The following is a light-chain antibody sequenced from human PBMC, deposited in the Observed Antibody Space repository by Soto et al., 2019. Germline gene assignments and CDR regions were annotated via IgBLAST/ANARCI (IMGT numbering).Light chain of an antibody. J-gene: IGLJ1*01. V-gene: IGLV2-14*01. CDR1: SSDVGGYNY. CDR3: SSYTTSSTYV. Sequence: QSVLTQPASVSGSPGQSIAISCTGTSSDVGGYNYVSWYQQVPGKAPKLMIYDVGNQPAGVSNRFSGTKSGNTASLTISGLQAEDEAEYYCSSYTTSSTYVFGTGTKVTVL. CDR2: DVG.